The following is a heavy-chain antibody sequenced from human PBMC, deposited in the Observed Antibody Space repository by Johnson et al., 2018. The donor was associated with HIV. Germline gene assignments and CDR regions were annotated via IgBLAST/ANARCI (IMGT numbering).Heavy chain of an antibody. V-gene: IGHV3-20*04. CDR2: INWNGGGT. Sequence: EKLVESGGGLVQPGGSLRLSCAASGFTFDDYGMSWVRQAPGKGLEWVSGINWNGGGTGYVDSVKGRFTISRDNAKNSLYLQMTSLRAEDTALYYCATDVYGAREWRPAFDIWGQGTMVTVSS. J-gene: IGHJ3*02. D-gene: IGHD4-17*01. CDR1: GFTFDDYG. CDR3: ATDVYGAREWRPAFDI.